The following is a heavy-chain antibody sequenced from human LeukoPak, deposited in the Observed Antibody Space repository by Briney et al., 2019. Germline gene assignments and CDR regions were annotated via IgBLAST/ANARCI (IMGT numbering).Heavy chain of an antibody. J-gene: IGHJ4*02. Sequence: GGSLRLSCAASGFTFSSYSMNWVRQAPGKGLESVSSISSSSSYIYYADSVKGRFTISRDNAKNSLYLQMNSLRAEDTAVYYCARDARGYSSGPYFDYWGQGTLVTVSS. V-gene: IGHV3-21*01. D-gene: IGHD6-19*01. CDR2: ISSSSSYI. CDR1: GFTFSSYS. CDR3: ARDARGYSSGPYFDY.